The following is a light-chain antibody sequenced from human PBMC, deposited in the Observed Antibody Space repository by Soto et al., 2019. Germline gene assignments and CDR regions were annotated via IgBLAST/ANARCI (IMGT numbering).Light chain of an antibody. Sequence: QAVVTEPPSVSGAPGQRVTISCTGSSSNLGAGYDVHWYQQLPGTAPKLLIYGNTNRPSGVPDRFSGSKSGTSASLAITGLQAEDEADYYCQSYDSSLSTSGIFGGGTKLTVL. J-gene: IGLJ2*01. CDR1: SSNLGAGYD. CDR3: QSYDSSLSTSGI. V-gene: IGLV1-40*01. CDR2: GNT.